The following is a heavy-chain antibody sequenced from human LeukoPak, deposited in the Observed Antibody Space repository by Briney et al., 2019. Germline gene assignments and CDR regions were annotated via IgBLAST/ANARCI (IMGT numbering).Heavy chain of an antibody. J-gene: IGHJ4*02. CDR2: IYYSGST. D-gene: IGHD1-26*01. CDR1: GGSISSSSYY. Sequence: SETLSLTCTVSGGSISSSSYYWGWIRQPPGKGLEWIGSIYYSGSTYYNPSLKSRVTISVDTSKNQFSLKLSSVTAADTAVYYCARDTSMGTTAYWGQGTLVTVSS. CDR3: ARDTSMGTTAY. V-gene: IGHV4-39*07.